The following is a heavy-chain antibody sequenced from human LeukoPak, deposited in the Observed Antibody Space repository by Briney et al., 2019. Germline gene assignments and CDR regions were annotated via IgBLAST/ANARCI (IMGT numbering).Heavy chain of an antibody. D-gene: IGHD3-10*01. J-gene: IGHJ6*03. CDR2: INPNSGGT. Sequence: ASVKVSCKASEYTFTGYYMHWVRQAPGQGLEWMGWINPNSGGTNYAQKFQGRVTMTRDTSISTAYMELSRLRSDDTAVYYCARGGTMVRGVISYYYYYYMDVWGKGTTVTVSS. CDR1: EYTFTGYY. CDR3: ARGGTMVRGVISYYYYYYMDV. V-gene: IGHV1-2*02.